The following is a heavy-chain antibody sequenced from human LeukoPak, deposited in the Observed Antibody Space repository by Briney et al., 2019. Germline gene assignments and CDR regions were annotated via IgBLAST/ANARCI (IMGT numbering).Heavy chain of an antibody. CDR1: GFTFSSQN. D-gene: IGHD6-19*01. CDR2: ISTSGDST. CDR3: VKNGWLDY. V-gene: IGHV3-21*01. Sequence: GGSLRLSCAASGFTFSSQNMNWARQAPGKGLEWVAYISTSGDSTKYADSVEGRFTISRDSVENSLYLLMNSLRVDDTAVYYCVKNGWLDYWGQGIVVTVSS. J-gene: IGHJ4*02.